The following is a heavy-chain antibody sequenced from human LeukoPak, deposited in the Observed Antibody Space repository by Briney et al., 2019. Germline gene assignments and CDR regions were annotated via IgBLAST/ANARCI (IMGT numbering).Heavy chain of an antibody. Sequence: GESLKISCKGSGYSFSNYWIAWVRQVPGKGLEWMGIIYPGDSDTRYSPSFQGQVTISADKSFSTAYLQWSSLKASDTAMYYCARLMEGYYYYMDVWGKGTTVTVSS. CDR1: GYSFSNYW. D-gene: IGHD2-8*01. CDR2: IYPGDSDT. J-gene: IGHJ6*03. V-gene: IGHV5-51*01. CDR3: ARLMEGYYYYMDV.